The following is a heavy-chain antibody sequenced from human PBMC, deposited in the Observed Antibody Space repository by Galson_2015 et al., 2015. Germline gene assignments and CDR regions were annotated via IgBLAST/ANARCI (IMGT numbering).Heavy chain of an antibody. J-gene: IGHJ5*02. CDR3: ARRTPAVANTHSGVHWFDP. V-gene: IGHV1-3*01. CDR1: GYTFTSYG. D-gene: IGHD6-19*01. Sequence: SVKVSCKASGYTFTSYGISWVRQAPGQGLEWMGWINAGNGNTKYSQKFQGRVTITRDTSASTAYMELSSLRSEDTAVYYCARRTPAVANTHSGVHWFDPWGQGTLVTVSS. CDR2: INAGNGNT.